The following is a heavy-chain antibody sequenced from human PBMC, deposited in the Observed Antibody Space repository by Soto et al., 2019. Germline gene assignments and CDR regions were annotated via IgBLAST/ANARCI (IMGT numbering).Heavy chain of an antibody. CDR1: GGSVNSGNYY. CDR2: MSHSGGT. V-gene: IGHV4-61*01. D-gene: IGHD1-1*01. CDR3: ARVERGTATTVVDAFDI. J-gene: IGHJ3*02. Sequence: SETLSLTCAVFGGSVNSGNYYWSWIRQPPGKGLEWIGEMSHSGGTHFNPSLKSRVTVSVDTSKNQFSLKMSSVTAADTALYYCARVERGTATTVVDAFDIWGPGTMVTVSS.